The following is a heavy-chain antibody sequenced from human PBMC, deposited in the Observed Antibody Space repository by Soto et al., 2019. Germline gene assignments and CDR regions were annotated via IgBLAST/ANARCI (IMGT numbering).Heavy chain of an antibody. Sequence: QVQLQESGPGLVKPSQTLSLTCTVSGGSISSGGYYWSWIRQHPGKGLEWIGYIYYSGSTYYNPSLESRVTISVDPSKDQFSLKLSSVTAADTAVYYCARTYLGVRGVRRHNWFDPWGQGTLVTVSS. CDR2: IYYSGST. D-gene: IGHD3-10*01. J-gene: IGHJ5*02. CDR1: GGSISSGGYY. V-gene: IGHV4-31*03. CDR3: ARTYLGVRGVRRHNWFDP.